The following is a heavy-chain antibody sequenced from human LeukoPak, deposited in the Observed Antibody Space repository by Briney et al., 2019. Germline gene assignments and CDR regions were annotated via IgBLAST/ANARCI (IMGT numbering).Heavy chain of an antibody. V-gene: IGHV1-8*01. D-gene: IGHD2-15*01. CDR1: GYTFTSYD. CDR3: ARTPLGYCSGGSCYLDY. Sequence: GASVKVSCKASGYTFTSYDINWVRQATGQGLEWMGWMNPNSGNTGYAQKFQGRVTITADKSTSTAYMELSSLRSEDTAVYYCARTPLGYCSGGSCYLDYWGQGTLVTVSS. J-gene: IGHJ4*02. CDR2: MNPNSGNT.